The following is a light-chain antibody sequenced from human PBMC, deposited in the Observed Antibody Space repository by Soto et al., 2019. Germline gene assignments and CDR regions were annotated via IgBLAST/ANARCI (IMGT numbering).Light chain of an antibody. CDR1: QGISSS. J-gene: IGKJ4*01. CDR2: GAS. V-gene: IGKV1-9*01. CDR3: QQTKSYPST. Sequence: DIQLTQSPSFLSASVGDRVTITCRASQGISSSLAWYQQKAGKAPKLLIYGASILQSGVPSGFSGSGFGTDFTLTISSLRAEDFAIYFCQQTKSYPSTFGGGTKVDIK.